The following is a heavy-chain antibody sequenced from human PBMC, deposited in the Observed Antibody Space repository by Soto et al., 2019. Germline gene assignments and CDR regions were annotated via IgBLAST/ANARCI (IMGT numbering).Heavy chain of an antibody. CDR1: GGTFSSYT. CDR3: ARDLKDGNY. Sequence: SVKVSCKASGGTFSSYTISWVRQAPGQGIEWMGRIIPILGIANYAQKLQGRVTITADKSTSTAYMELSSLRSEDTAVYYCARDLKDGNYWGQGTLVTVSS. V-gene: IGHV1-69*04. CDR2: IIPILGIA. J-gene: IGHJ4*02.